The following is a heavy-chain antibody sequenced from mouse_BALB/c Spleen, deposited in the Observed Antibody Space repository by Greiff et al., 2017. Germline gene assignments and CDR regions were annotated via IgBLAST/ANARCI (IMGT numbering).Heavy chain of an antibody. CDR2: INPYNDGT. CDR3: AREGTDGYYSH. Sequence: VQLKQSGPELVKPGASVKMSCKASGYTFTSYVMHWVKQKPGQGLEWIGYINPYNDGTKYNEKFKGKATLTSDKSSSTAYMELSSLTSEDSAVYYCAREGTDGYYSHWGQGTTLTVSS. J-gene: IGHJ2*01. V-gene: IGHV1-14*01. CDR1: GYTFTSYV. D-gene: IGHD2-3*01.